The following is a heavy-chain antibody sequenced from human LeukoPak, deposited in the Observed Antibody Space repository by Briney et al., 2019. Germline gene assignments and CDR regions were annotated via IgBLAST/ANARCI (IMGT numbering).Heavy chain of an antibody. V-gene: IGHV4-4*07. CDR1: GGSISSYY. J-gene: IGHJ4*02. CDR2: IYTSGST. CDR3: ASSLWELPGYDY. Sequence: SETLSLTCTASGGSISSYYRSWIRQPAGKGLEWIGRIYTSGSTNYNPSLKIRVTMSVDTTKNQFSLKLSSVAAADTAVYYCASSLWELPGYDYWGQGTLVTVSS. D-gene: IGHD1-26*01.